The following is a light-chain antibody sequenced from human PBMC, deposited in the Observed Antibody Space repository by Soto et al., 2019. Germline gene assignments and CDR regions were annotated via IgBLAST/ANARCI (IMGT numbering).Light chain of an antibody. J-gene: IGLJ3*02. CDR1: RSDIGDYNY. CDR2: EVN. V-gene: IGLV2-8*01. Sequence: QSALTQPASVSGSPGQSVTISCTGTRSDIGDYNYVSWYQQHPGKVPKLLIYEVNKRPSGVPDRFSGSKSGNTASLTVSGLQAEDEADYSCCSYAGTYTQWVFGGGTKVTVL. CDR3: CSYAGTYTQWV.